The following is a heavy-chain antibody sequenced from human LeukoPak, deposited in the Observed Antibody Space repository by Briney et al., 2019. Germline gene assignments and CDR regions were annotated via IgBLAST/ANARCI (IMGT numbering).Heavy chain of an antibody. Sequence: GGSLRLSCAASGFTFSTYWMYWVRQAPGKGLVWVSYINSDGSSTTYVDSVKGRFTTSRDNAKNTLYLQMNSLRAEDTAVYYCARALAYGSGSYSPFDCWGQGTLVTVSS. J-gene: IGHJ4*02. D-gene: IGHD3-10*01. CDR3: ARALAYGSGSYSPFDC. CDR1: GFTFSTYW. V-gene: IGHV3-74*01. CDR2: INSDGSST.